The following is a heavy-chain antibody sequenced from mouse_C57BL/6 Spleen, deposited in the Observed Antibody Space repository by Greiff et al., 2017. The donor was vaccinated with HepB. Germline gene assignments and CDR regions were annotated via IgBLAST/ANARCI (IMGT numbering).Heavy chain of an antibody. CDR1: GFSFNTYA. D-gene: IGHD2-1*01. CDR3: VRRGNYQSLYYAMDY. J-gene: IGHJ4*01. CDR2: IRSKSNNYAT. Sequence: DVKLVESGGGLVQPKGSLKLSCAASGFSFNTYAMNWVRQAPGKGLEWVARIRSKSNNYATYYADSVKDRFTISRDDSESMLYLQMNNLKTEDTAMYYCVRRGNYQSLYYAMDYWGQGTSVTVSS. V-gene: IGHV10-1*01.